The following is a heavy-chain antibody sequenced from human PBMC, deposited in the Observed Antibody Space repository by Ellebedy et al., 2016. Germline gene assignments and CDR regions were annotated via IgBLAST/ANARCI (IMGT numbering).Heavy chain of an antibody. J-gene: IGHJ4*02. Sequence: SETLSLXCSVSSGSMSGYYWGWIRQTPEKGLEWMGYIYDSVSTNDNPSFKSRATISADTSKNQFSLTLSSVTAADTAMYYCVGGSGWLTDSWGQGTLVTVSS. CDR2: IYDSVST. CDR3: VGGSGWLTDS. V-gene: IGHV4-59*01. D-gene: IGHD5-12*01. CDR1: SGSMSGYY.